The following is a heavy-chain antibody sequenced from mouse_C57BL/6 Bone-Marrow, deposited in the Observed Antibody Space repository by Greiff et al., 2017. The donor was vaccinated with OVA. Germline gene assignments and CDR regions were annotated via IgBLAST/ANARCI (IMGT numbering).Heavy chain of an antibody. J-gene: IGHJ2*01. D-gene: IGHD2-4*01. CDR3: ARDYDYGFDY. CDR2: IDPSDSYT. V-gene: IGHV1-59*01. Sequence: QVQLQQPGAELVRPGTSVKLSCKASGYTFTSYWMHWVKQRPGQGLEWIGVIDPSDSYTNYNQKFKGKATLTVDTSSSTAYMQLSSLTSEDSAVYYCARDYDYGFDYWGQGTTLTVSS. CDR1: GYTFTSYW.